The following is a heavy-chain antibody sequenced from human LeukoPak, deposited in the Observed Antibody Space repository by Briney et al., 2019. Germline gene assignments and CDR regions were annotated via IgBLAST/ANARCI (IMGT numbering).Heavy chain of an antibody. J-gene: IGHJ4*02. V-gene: IGHV3-30*02. CDR3: AKDLSGKYSSGWYYFDY. CDR2: IRYDGSNK. CDR1: GFTFGSYG. D-gene: IGHD6-19*01. Sequence: GRSLRLSCAASGFTFGSYGMHWVRQAPGKGLEWVAFIRYDGSNKYYADSVKGRFTISRDNSKNTLYLQMNSLRAEDTAVYYCAKDLSGKYSSGWYYFDYWGQGTLVTVSS.